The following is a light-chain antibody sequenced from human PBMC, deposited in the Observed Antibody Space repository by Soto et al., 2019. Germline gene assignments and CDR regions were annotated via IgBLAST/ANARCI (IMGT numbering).Light chain of an antibody. CDR3: QQSYSDVS. CDR1: QNINNY. V-gene: IGKV1-39*01. Sequence: DLQMTQSPTSLSASVGDRVTITYRASQNINNYLNWYQHKPGKAPKVLIYTTSTLQVGVPSRFSGSGSGTDFTLTINGLQPEDSATYYCQQSYSDVSFGGGTRVE. J-gene: IGKJ4*01. CDR2: TTS.